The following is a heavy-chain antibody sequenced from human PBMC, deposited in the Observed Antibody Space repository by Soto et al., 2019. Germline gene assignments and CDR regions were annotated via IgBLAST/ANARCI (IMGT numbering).Heavy chain of an antibody. J-gene: IGHJ2*01. Sequence: QVQLVQSGAEVKKPGASVKVSCKASGYTFTSYGISWVRQAPGQGLEWMGWISAYNGNTNYEQKLQGGVTMTTETSTSKAYRELRSLRSDDTAVYYCARDYYRGIGWYFDLWGRGTLVTVSS. D-gene: IGHD1-26*01. CDR3: ARDYYRGIGWYFDL. V-gene: IGHV1-18*01. CDR2: ISAYNGNT. CDR1: GYTFTSYG.